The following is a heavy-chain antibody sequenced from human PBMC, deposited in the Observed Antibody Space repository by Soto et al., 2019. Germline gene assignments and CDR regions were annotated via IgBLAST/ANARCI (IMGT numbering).Heavy chain of an antibody. J-gene: IGHJ4*02. CDR3: ANDRYSYGYHDY. CDR2: ISDDGNNK. CDR1: GFTFRTYA. Sequence: QVQLVESGGGVVQPGRSLRLSCAASGFTFRTYAMHWVRQAPGKGLEWVALISDDGNNKYYADSVKGRFTISRDKSKNNLYLQMNRLRAEDTAVYYCANDRYSYGYHDYWGQGTLVTVSS. D-gene: IGHD5-18*01. V-gene: IGHV3-30*18.